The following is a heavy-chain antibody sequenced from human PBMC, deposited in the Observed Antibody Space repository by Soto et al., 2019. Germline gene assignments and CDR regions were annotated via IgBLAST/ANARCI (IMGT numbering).Heavy chain of an antibody. V-gene: IGHV5-51*01. CDR3: AFGEESRYYYYGMDV. CDR2: IYPGDSDT. Sequence: PGESLNISCNGSGYSFTSYWIGWVRQMPGKGLEWMGIIYPGDSDTRYSPSFQGQVTISADKSISTAYLQMNSLRAEDTVVYYCAFGEESRYYYYGMDVWGQGTTVTVSS. D-gene: IGHD3-10*01. CDR1: GYSFTSYW. J-gene: IGHJ6*02.